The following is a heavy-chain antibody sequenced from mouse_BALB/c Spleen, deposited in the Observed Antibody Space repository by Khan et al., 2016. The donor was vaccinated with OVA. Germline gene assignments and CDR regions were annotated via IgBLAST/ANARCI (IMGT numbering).Heavy chain of an antibody. CDR2: MIYTGHT. Sequence: EVQLQESGPSLVKPSQTLSLTCSVTGDSITSGYWSWIRKFPGNKLEYMGYMIYTGHTDYNPSLKSRIAITRHTSKNQYYLQLNSVTAEDTATYYCARSTYRYAFAYWGQGTLVTVSA. V-gene: IGHV3-8*02. CDR1: GDSITSGY. D-gene: IGHD2-14*01. CDR3: ARSTYRYAFAY. J-gene: IGHJ3*01.